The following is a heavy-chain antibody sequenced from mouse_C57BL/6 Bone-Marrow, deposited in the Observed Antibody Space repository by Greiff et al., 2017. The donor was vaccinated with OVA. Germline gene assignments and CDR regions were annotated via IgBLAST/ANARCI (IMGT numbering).Heavy chain of an antibody. CDR2: IHPNSGST. V-gene: IGHV1-64*01. CDR1: GYTFTSSW. J-gene: IGHJ3*01. CDR3: ARGDGYDWVAY. Sequence: VQLQQPGAELVKPGASVKLSCKASGYTFTSSWMHWVKQRPGQGLEWIGMIHPNSGSTNYNEKFKSKATLTVDKSSSTSYMQLSSLTSEESAVYYGARGDGYDWVAYWGQGTLVTVSA. D-gene: IGHD2-2*01.